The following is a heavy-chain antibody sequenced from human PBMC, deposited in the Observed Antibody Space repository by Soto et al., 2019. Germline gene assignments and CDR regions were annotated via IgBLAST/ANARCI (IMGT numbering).Heavy chain of an antibody. CDR3: AKGPYYGSGTMDD. Sequence: QVQLVESGGGVVQPVRPLTLSCAASGFTFNTYGMHWVRQAPGKGLEWVAVISYDGSNKFYADSMEGRFTISRDKSMNALFLHMNSLRTEDTAVYYCAKGPYYGSGTMDDWGQGTLVTVPS. CDR1: GFTFNTYG. CDR2: ISYDGSNK. J-gene: IGHJ4*02. D-gene: IGHD3-10*01. V-gene: IGHV3-30*18.